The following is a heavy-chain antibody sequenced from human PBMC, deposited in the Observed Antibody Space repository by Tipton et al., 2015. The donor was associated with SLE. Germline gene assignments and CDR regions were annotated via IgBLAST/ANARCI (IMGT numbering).Heavy chain of an antibody. CDR2: INHSGST. J-gene: IGHJ6*02. CDR1: GGSFSGYY. Sequence: LRLSCAVYGGSFSGYYWSWIRQPPGKGLEWIGQINHSGSTNYNPSLKSRVTISIDTSKNQFSLKLSSVAAADTAVFYCARGYSSGWPYYYYYGMDVWGQGP. V-gene: IGHV4-34*01. D-gene: IGHD6-19*01. CDR3: ARGYSSGWPYYYYYGMDV.